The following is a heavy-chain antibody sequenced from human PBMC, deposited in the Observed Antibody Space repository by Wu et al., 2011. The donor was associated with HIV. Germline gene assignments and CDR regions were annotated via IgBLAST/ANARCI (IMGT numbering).Heavy chain of an antibody. J-gene: IGHJ1*01. CDR3: AREGQVPSGHISYFHL. CDR2: IIPLVGTT. V-gene: IGHV1-69*11. CDR1: RGQLRQLC. D-gene: IGHD2-2*01. Sequence: PGSSVKVSCKASRGQLRQLCYQLGATGPWTRAEWMGRIIPLVGTTNIAQKFQGRVTITADAAITTSYMELSRLTSEDTAVYYCAREGQVPSGHISYFHLWGQGTLVAVSS.